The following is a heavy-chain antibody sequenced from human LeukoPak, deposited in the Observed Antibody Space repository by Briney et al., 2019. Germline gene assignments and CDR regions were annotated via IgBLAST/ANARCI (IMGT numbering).Heavy chain of an antibody. V-gene: IGHV3-23*01. CDR2: ISGSDGIV. J-gene: IGHJ4*02. CDR3: AKEFTGGWPFDS. D-gene: IGHD6-19*01. Sequence: GGSLRLSCAASGFMFASYAMSWVRQAPGKGLEWVAGISGSDGIVYYADSVKGRFTISRDNSKNTLYLQMNRLRVEDTAIYYCAKEFTGGWPFDSWGQGTLVTISS. CDR1: GFMFASYA.